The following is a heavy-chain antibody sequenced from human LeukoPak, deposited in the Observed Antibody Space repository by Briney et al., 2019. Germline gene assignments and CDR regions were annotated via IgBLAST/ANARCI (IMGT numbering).Heavy chain of an antibody. CDR2: ISGSGGST. Sequence: PGGSLRLSCIGSGFIFSNYAMSWVRQAPGRGLEWVSSISGSGGSTYHADSVKGRFSISRDNPKNTLYLQMNSLRAEDTAVYYCARGGYHAYYLDYWGQGSLVTVSS. CDR3: ARGGYHAYYLDY. J-gene: IGHJ4*02. V-gene: IGHV3-23*01. CDR1: GFIFSNYA. D-gene: IGHD5-18*01.